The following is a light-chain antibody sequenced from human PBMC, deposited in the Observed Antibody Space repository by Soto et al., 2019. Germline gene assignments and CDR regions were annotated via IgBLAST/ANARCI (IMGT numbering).Light chain of an antibody. CDR2: AAS. CDR1: QSINTY. V-gene: IGKV1-39*01. Sequence: DIQMTQSPSSLSASVGDRVTITCRASQSINTYLNWYQQRPGKAPNLLIYAASSLQSGVPSRFSGSGSGTDFTLTISRLQPEDFATYYCQQSYGTLITFGQGTRLEIK. J-gene: IGKJ5*01. CDR3: QQSYGTLIT.